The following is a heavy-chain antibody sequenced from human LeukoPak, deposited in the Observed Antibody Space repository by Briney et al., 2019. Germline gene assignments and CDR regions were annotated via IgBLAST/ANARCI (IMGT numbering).Heavy chain of an antibody. J-gene: IGHJ4*02. CDR2: INHSGST. D-gene: IGHD6-6*01. CDR3: ARAARPRRYFDY. Sequence: PSETLSLTCTVSGGSISSYYWSWIRQPPGKGLEWIGEINHSGSTNYNPSLKSRVTISVDTSKNQFSLKLSSVTAADTAVYYCARAARPRRYFDYWGQGTLVTVSS. V-gene: IGHV4-34*01. CDR1: GGSISSYY.